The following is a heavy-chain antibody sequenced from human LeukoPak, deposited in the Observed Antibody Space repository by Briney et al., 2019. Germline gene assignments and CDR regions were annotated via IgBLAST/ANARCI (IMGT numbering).Heavy chain of an antibody. Sequence: GGSLRLSCAASGFTGYGMSWVRQAPGKGLEWVGGINWNGGSTGYADSVKGRFTISRDSAKNSLFLQMNSLRAEDTAVYYCARLPAYCSSTSCYYDYWGQGTLVTVSS. D-gene: IGHD2-2*01. V-gene: IGHV3-20*04. CDR1: GFTGYG. J-gene: IGHJ4*02. CDR3: ARLPAYCSSTSCYYDY. CDR2: INWNGGST.